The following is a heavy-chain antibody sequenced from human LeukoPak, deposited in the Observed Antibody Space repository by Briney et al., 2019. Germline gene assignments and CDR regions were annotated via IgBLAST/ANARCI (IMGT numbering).Heavy chain of an antibody. V-gene: IGHV4-34*01. J-gene: IGHJ1*01. Sequence: SETLSLICAVDGGSFSGYWSWIRERPGKGLEWIGEINHTGSTNYSPSLKSRVTISVDTSKNQFSLKLSFVTAADTAVYFCARRSHYSGWYVWGQGTLVTVSS. CDR2: INHTGST. D-gene: IGHD6-19*01. CDR3: ARRSHYSGWYV. CDR1: GGSFSGY.